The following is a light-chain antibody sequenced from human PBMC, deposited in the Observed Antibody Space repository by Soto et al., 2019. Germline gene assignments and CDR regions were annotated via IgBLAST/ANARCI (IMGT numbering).Light chain of an antibody. CDR1: QSVSSN. Sequence: EIVMTQSPATLSVSPGERATLSCRASQSVSSNLARYQQKPGQAPRLLIYGASTRATGTPARFSGSGSGTEYTLTISSLQSEDFAVYYCQQYNNWPPSTFGQGTKVDIK. CDR2: GAS. J-gene: IGKJ1*01. V-gene: IGKV3-15*01. CDR3: QQYNNWPPST.